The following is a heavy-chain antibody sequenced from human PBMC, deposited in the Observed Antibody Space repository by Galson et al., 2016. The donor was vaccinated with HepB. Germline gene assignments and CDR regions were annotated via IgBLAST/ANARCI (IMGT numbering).Heavy chain of an antibody. CDR2: ISGRGERI. Sequence: GFTFDDYGMHWVRQGPGKGLEWVSGISGRGERIYHADSVKGRLTISRDNSKNTLYLQMNSLRAEDTAVYYCAREGPFIPGGMTIMRFDDWSQGTLVTVSS. V-gene: IGHV3-23*01. CDR1: GFTFDDYG. D-gene: IGHD3-16*01. J-gene: IGHJ4*02. CDR3: AREGPFIPGGMTIMRFDD.